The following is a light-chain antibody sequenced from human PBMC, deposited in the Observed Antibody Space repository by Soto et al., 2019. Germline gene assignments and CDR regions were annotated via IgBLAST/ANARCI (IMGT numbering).Light chain of an antibody. CDR1: QSVSSN. Sequence: EMVMTQSPATLSVSPGERATLSCRASQSVSSNLAWYQQKPGQAPRLLIYGASTRATGIPARFSGSGSGTEFTLTIPSLQSEDFADYYCQQYKKWPWTFGQGTKVEIK. CDR3: QQYKKWPWT. CDR2: GAS. J-gene: IGKJ1*01. V-gene: IGKV3-15*01.